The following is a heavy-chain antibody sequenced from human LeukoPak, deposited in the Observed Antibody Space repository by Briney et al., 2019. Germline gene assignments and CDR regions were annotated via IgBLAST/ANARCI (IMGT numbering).Heavy chain of an antibody. CDR2: ISAYNGNT. J-gene: IGHJ3*02. CDR1: GYTFTSYG. V-gene: IGHV1-18*01. D-gene: IGHD3-22*01. CDR3: ARGVYYDSSGSDAFDI. Sequence: ASVKVSCKASGYTFTSYGISWVRQAPGQGLEWMGWISAYNGNTNYAQKLQGRVTMTTDTSTSTAYMELRSLRSDDTAVYYCARGVYYDSSGSDAFDIWGQGTMVTVSS.